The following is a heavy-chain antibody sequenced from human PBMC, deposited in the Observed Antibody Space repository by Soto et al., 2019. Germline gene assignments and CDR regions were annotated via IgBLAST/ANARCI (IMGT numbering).Heavy chain of an antibody. V-gene: IGHV4-31*01. CDR1: GGSISRGGSY. Sequence: QVQLPESGPGLVKPSQTLSLTCTVSGGSISRGGSYWSWIRHHQGTGLEWIGYIYHSGTTYYNPSLKSQVTIAVDTSKNQFALELTSVTAADTAVYYCSRVIGSQLLGGGDPWGQGTLVTVSS. CDR3: SRVIGSQLLGGGDP. D-gene: IGHD2-15*01. CDR2: IYHSGTT. J-gene: IGHJ5*02.